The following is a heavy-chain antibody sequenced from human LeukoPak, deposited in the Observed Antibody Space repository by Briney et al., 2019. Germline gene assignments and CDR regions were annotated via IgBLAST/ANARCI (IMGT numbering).Heavy chain of an antibody. CDR2: ISAYNGNT. CDR3: ARSHRSLKLLLPTDY. CDR1: GYTFTSYG. V-gene: IGHV1-18*01. J-gene: IGHJ4*02. Sequence: ASVKVSCKASGYTFTSYGISWVRQAPGQGLEWMGWISAYNGNTNYAQNLQGRVTMTTDTPTSTAYMELRSLRSDDTAVYYCARSHRSLKLLLPTDYWGQGTLVTVSS. D-gene: IGHD3-22*01.